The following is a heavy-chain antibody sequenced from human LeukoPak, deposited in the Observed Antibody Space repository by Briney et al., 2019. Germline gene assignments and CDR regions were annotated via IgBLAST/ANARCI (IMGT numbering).Heavy chain of an antibody. Sequence: PSETLSLTCTVSGGSISSYYCSWIRQPPGKGLEWIGYIYYSESTNYNPSLKSRVTISVDTSKNQFSLKLSSVTAADTAVYYCARHRDYGGNLPWGQGTLVTVSS. CDR1: GGSISSYY. J-gene: IGHJ5*02. V-gene: IGHV4-59*08. CDR2: IYYSEST. CDR3: ARHRDYGGNLP. D-gene: IGHD4-23*01.